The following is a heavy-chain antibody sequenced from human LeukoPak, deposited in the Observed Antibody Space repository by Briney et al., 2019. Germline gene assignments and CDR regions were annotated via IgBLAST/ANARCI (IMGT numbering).Heavy chain of an antibody. V-gene: IGHV1-2*06. Sequence: ASVKVSCKASGYTFTGYYMHWVRQAPGQGLEWMGRINPNSGGTNYAQKFQGRVTITRDTSASTAYMELSSLRSEDTAVYYCASSTVPPRKVQHYYGSGSYESPYYYGMDVWGQGTTVTVSS. CDR2: INPNSGGT. D-gene: IGHD3-10*01. J-gene: IGHJ6*02. CDR1: GYTFTGYY. CDR3: ASSTVPPRKVQHYYGSGSYESPYYYGMDV.